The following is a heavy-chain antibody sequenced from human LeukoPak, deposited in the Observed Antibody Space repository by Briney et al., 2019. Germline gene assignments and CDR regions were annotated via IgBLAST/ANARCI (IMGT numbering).Heavy chain of an antibody. CDR2: ITSDGSTT. J-gene: IGHJ4*02. D-gene: IGHD3-10*01. CDR3: ARVGRSYGSGSYYAGFDY. Sequence: GGSLRLSCAASGFTFSDYWMHWVRQAPGKGLVWVSRITSDGSTTSYADSVKGRFTISRDNAKNTLYLQMNSLRAEDTAVYYCARVGRSYGSGSYYAGFDYWGPGTLVTVSS. V-gene: IGHV3-74*01. CDR1: GFTFSDYW.